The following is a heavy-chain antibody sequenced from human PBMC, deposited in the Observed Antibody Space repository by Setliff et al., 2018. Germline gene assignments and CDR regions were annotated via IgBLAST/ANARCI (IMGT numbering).Heavy chain of an antibody. D-gene: IGHD1-1*01. CDR3: ARTGTYRYFDY. Sequence: PSETLSLTCTESGGSINSGVYYWGWIRQPPGKGLEWIGRIYHGGDTYYNASLKSRLTISVDTSKNQFSLKLRSVTAADTAVHYCARTGTYRYFDYWGQGALVTVSS. CDR1: GGSINSGVYY. V-gene: IGHV4-39*01. CDR2: IYHGGDT. J-gene: IGHJ4*02.